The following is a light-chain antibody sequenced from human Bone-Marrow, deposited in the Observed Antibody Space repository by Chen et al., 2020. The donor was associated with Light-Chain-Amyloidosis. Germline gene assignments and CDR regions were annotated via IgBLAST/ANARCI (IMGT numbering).Light chain of an antibody. J-gene: IGLJ2*01. Sequence: ELTQPPSVSVSPGQTARITCSGDDLPTKYAYWYQQKPGQAPVLVIHRDTERPSGISERFSGSSSGTTATLTISGVQADDEADYHCQSADSSGTYEVIFGGGTKLTVL. CDR2: RDT. CDR3: QSADSSGTYEVI. CDR1: DLPTKY. V-gene: IGLV3-25*03.